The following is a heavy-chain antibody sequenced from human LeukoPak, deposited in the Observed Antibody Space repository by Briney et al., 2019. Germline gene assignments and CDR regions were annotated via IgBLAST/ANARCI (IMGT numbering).Heavy chain of an antibody. CDR1: GYTFCNYD. Sequence: ASVKVSCKASGYTFCNYDIHWVRQAPVQRLESMGWISADNVNTRSSQKFQGRVTLTRDTSASTGYMELSSLRSEDTAMYYCARVPLGRGYSGYDLVHYGMDVWGQGTTVTVSS. CDR3: ARVPLGRGYSGYDLVHYGMDV. J-gene: IGHJ6*02. V-gene: IGHV1-3*01. D-gene: IGHD5-12*01. CDR2: ISADNVNT.